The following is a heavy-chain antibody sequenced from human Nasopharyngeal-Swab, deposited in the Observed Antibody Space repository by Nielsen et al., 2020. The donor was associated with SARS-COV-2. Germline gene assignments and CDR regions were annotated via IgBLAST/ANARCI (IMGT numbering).Heavy chain of an antibody. D-gene: IGHD6-6*01. CDR2: IIPILGIA. CDR1: GGTFSSYA. V-gene: IGHV1-69*04. Sequence: SVKVSCKASGGTFSSYAISWVRQAPGQGLEWMGRIIPILGIANYAQKFQGRVTMTRDTSISTAYMELSRLRSDDTAVYYCAREEYSSSGDGGCHYWGQGTLVTVSS. J-gene: IGHJ4*02. CDR3: AREEYSSSGDGGCHY.